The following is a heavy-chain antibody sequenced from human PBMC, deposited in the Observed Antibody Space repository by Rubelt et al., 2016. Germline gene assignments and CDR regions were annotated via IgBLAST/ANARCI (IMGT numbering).Heavy chain of an antibody. CDR2: INHSGST. V-gene: IGHV4-34*01. D-gene: IGHD6-13*01. CDR3: ARGRGGIAAASYYFDY. J-gene: IGHJ4*02. CDR1: GGSFSGYY. Sequence: QVQLQQWGAGLLKPSETLSLTCAVYGGSFSGYYWSWIRQPPGKGLEWIGEINHSGSTNYNPSLKSRVTISVDTAKNRFSLKLSSVTAADTAVYYCARGRGGIAAASYYFDYWGQGTLVTVSS.